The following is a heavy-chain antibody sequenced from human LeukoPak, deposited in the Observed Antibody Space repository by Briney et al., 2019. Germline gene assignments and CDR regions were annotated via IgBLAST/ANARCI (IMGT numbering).Heavy chain of an antibody. CDR1: GFTFSSYS. CDR2: ISSSSSYI. D-gene: IGHD3-22*01. J-gene: IGHJ4*02. CDR3: ARDKHDSSGYYKQPTSYFDY. V-gene: IGHV3-21*01. Sequence: GGSLRLSCAASGFTFSSYSMNWVRQAPGKGLEWVSSISSSSSYIYYADSVKGRFTISRDNAKNSLYLQMNSLRAEDTAVYYCARDKHDSSGYYKQPTSYFDYWGQGTLVTVSS.